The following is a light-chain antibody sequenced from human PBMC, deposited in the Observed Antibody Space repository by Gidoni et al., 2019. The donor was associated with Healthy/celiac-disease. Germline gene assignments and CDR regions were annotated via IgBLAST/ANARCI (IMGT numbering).Light chain of an antibody. Sequence: SYELTQPPSVSVSPGQTARITCSGDALPKQYAYWYQQKPGQAPVLVIYKDSERPSGIPERVSGASSGTTGTLTISGVQAEDEADYYCQSADSSGTYLFGGGTKLTVL. CDR3: QSADSSGTYL. CDR2: KDS. J-gene: IGLJ2*01. CDR1: ALPKQY. V-gene: IGLV3-25*03.